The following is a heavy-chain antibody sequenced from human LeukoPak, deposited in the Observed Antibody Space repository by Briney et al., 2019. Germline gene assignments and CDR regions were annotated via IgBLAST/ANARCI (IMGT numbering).Heavy chain of an antibody. J-gene: IGHJ4*02. V-gene: IGHV4-59*08. D-gene: IGHD6-13*01. CDR3: ARLNVLDSSVLHHFDH. CDR2: INYSGNT. Sequence: SETLSLTCTVSGGYISHYYWSWIRQPPGKGLEWIAYINYSGNTDYNPSLKSRVTISVDTSKNHFSLKLNSVTAADTAVYYCARLNVLDSSVLHHFDHWGQGTLVTVSS. CDR1: GGYISHYY.